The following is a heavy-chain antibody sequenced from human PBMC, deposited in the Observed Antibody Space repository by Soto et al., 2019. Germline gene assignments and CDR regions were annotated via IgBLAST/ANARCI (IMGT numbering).Heavy chain of an antibody. D-gene: IGHD1-1*01. J-gene: IGHJ3*02. CDR3: ARVERGTATTVVDAFDI. CDR1: GGFVSSGSYY. CDR2: MSHSGGT. V-gene: IGHV4-34*01. Sequence: QVQLQQWGAGLLKPSETLSLTCAVYGGFVSSGSYYWSWIRQPPGKGREWSGEMSHSGGTHFNPSLKSRVTISVDTSKNQFSLKMSSVNAADTALYYCARVERGTATTVVDAFDIWGPGTMVTVSS.